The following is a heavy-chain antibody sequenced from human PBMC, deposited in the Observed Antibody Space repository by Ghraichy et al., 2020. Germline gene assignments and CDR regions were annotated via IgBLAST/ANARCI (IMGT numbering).Heavy chain of an antibody. J-gene: IGHJ3*02. CDR1: AFTFSSYA. D-gene: IGHD3-22*01. CDR3: AKDRDYYDSSGYYFNAFDI. V-gene: IGHV3-23*01. CDR2: IRGSGSST. Sequence: GGSLRLSCAASAFTFSSYAMTWVRQAPGKGLGWVSTIRGSGSSTYYTDSVKGRFTISRDNSKNTLYLQMNSLRAEDTAVYYCAKDRDYYDSSGYYFNAFDIWGQGTLVTVSS.